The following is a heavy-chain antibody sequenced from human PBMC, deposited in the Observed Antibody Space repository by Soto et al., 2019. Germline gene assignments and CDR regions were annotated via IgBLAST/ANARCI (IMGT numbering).Heavy chain of an antibody. J-gene: IGHJ6*02. CDR2: LDGAGGST. CDR1: GFTFSDFA. V-gene: IGHV3-23*01. D-gene: IGHD3-10*01. Sequence: TGGSLRLSCLASGFTFSDFAMTWVRHVPGRGLEWVASLDGAGGSTYYAESVRGRFSISRDNSQNTLFLQMKRLTVDDTAIYYCAAPRDEYGSGVSWFTYGMDIWGQGTTVTVYS. CDR3: AAPRDEYGSGVSWFTYGMDI.